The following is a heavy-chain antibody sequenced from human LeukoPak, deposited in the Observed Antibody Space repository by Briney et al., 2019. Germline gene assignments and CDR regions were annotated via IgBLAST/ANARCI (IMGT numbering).Heavy chain of an antibody. J-gene: IGHJ4*02. CDR1: GFTFSSYT. D-gene: IGHD3-22*01. V-gene: IGHV3-30*04. Sequence: GGSLRLSCAASGFTFSSYTIHWVRQAPAKGLEGVAVISYDGSNGYYADSVKGRFSISRDNSKNTLYLQMNSLRAEDTAVYYCARDPLRDSSGYYYWDYWGQGTLVTVSS. CDR3: ARDPLRDSSGYYYWDY. CDR2: ISYDGSNG.